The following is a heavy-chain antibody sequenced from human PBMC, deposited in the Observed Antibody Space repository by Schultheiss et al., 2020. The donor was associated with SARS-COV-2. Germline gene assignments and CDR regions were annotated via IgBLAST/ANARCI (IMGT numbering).Heavy chain of an antibody. CDR3: ARGLGARYFDH. D-gene: IGHD4/OR15-4a*01. Sequence: SVKVSCKASGGTFSSYAISWVRQAPGQGLEWMGWISGYNGDRNYAQKFQGRVTITADESTSTVYMELSSLRSDDTAVYYCARGLGARYFDHWGLGTLVTVSS. J-gene: IGHJ4*02. V-gene: IGHV1-69*13. CDR2: ISGYNGDR. CDR1: GGTFSSYA.